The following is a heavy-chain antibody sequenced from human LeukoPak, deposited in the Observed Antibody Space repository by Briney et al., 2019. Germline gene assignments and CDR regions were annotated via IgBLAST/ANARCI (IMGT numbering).Heavy chain of an antibody. D-gene: IGHD1-14*01. Sequence: ASVTDSCKASGYTFTGYYMHWVRQPAGQGLEGMGCINPNSGNTGYAQKLQGRVTMTRNTSISTAYMELSSLRSEDTAVYYWARGLVYVGYWGQGTPVTVSS. CDR2: INPNSGNT. V-gene: IGHV1-8*02. J-gene: IGHJ4*02. CDR1: GYTFTGYY. CDR3: ARGLVYVGY.